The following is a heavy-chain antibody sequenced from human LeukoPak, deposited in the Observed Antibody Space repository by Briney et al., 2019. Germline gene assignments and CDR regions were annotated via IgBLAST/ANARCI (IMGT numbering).Heavy chain of an antibody. CDR1: GFSFGTFA. V-gene: IGHV3-23*01. Sequence: GGSLRLSCAASGFSFGTFAMTWVRQVPGKGLEWVSGRIGSGNTYYADSVKGRFTLSSDSSKNTVYLQMNSLRVEDTAIYYCAKDLHYGDGRWEFDPWGQRTLVTVSP. CDR3: AKDLHYGDGRWEFDP. D-gene: IGHD4-17*01. CDR2: RIGSGNT. J-gene: IGHJ5*02.